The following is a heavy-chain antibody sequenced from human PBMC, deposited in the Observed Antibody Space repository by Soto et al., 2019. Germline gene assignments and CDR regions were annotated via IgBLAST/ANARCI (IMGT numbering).Heavy chain of an antibody. V-gene: IGHV3-74*01. CDR1: GFTFSSYW. D-gene: IGHD5-12*01. Sequence: GGSLRLSCAASGFTFSSYWMHWVRQAPGKGLVWVSRINSGSIGYADSVKGRFTISRDNAKNSLYLQMNSLRAEGTALYYCAKDRVATRSPLTFFDYWGQGTLVTVSS. J-gene: IGHJ4*02. CDR2: INSGSI. CDR3: AKDRVATRSPLTFFDY.